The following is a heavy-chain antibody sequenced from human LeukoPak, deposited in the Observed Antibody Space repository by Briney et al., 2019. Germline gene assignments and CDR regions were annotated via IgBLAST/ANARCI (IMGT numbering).Heavy chain of an antibody. CDR3: ARVTAMTDYYGMDV. V-gene: IGHV1-2*02. J-gene: IGHJ6*02. D-gene: IGHD5-18*01. CDR2: INPNSGGT. Sequence: ASVKVSCKASGYTFTGYYMHWVRQAPGQGLEWMGWINPNSGGTNHAQKFQGRVTMTRDTSVSTAYMELSRLRSDDTAVYYCARVTAMTDYYGMDVWGQGTTVTVSS. CDR1: GYTFTGYY.